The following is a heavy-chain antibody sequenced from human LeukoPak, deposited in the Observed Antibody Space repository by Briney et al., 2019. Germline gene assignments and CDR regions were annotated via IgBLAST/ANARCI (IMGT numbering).Heavy chain of an antibody. CDR3: AKDVGTSPYYIDY. J-gene: IGHJ4*02. CDR1: GFTFSTYA. D-gene: IGHD1-26*01. Sequence: GGSLRLSCAASGFTFSTYAMNWVRQAPGKGLEWVSAISGTSGSTYYADSVKGRFSISSDNSKNTLYLQMNSLRAEDTAVYYCAKDVGTSPYYIDYWGQGTLVTVSS. V-gene: IGHV3-23*01. CDR2: ISGTSGST.